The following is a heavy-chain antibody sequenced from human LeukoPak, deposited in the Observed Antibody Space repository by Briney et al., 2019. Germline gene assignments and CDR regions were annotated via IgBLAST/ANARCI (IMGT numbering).Heavy chain of an antibody. CDR3: IRSVRNGHFDY. CDR2: MNPNSGNT. CDR1: GYTFNNYD. Sequence: ASVRVPCKTSGYTFNNYDIYWVRQASGQGLEWMGWMNPNSGNTGYAQTFQGRVTMTRSTSISTAYMELSTLRFEDTAVYYCIRSVRNGHFDYWGQGTLVTVSS. D-gene: IGHD2-8*01. V-gene: IGHV1-8*01. J-gene: IGHJ4*02.